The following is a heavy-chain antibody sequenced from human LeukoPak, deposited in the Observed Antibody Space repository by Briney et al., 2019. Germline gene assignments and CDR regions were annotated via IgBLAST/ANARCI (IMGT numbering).Heavy chain of an antibody. Sequence: SETLSLTCTVSGGSFSSSSYYWGWIRQPPGKGLEWIGSIYYSGSTYYNPSLKSRVTISVDTSKNQFSLKLSSVTAADTAVYYCARVSRGSGSKAYYFDYWGQGTLVTVSS. D-gene: IGHD3-10*01. CDR1: GGSFSSSSYY. V-gene: IGHV4-39*01. CDR3: ARVSRGSGSKAYYFDY. J-gene: IGHJ4*02. CDR2: IYYSGST.